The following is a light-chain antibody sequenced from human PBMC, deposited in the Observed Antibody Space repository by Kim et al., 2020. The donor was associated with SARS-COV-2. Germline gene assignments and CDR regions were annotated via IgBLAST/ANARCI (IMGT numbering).Light chain of an antibody. J-gene: IGKJ1*01. Sequence: SASVGDRVTITCRASQSMSSWLAWYQQKPGKATKLLIYKASTLESGVPSRFSGSGSGTEFTLTINSLQPDDFATYYCQQFNTFFPFGQGTKVDIK. CDR3: QQFNTFFP. CDR1: QSMSSW. CDR2: KAS. V-gene: IGKV1-5*03.